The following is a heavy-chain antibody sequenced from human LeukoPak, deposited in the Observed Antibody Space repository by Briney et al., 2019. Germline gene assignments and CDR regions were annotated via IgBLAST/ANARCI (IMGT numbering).Heavy chain of an antibody. CDR3: ARLSRGSSGWYGLSDY. Sequence: SETLSLTCTVSGGSIGSSSYYWGWIRQPPGKGLEWIGSIYYSGSTYYNPSLKSRVTISVDTSKNQFSLKLSSVTAADTAVYYCARLSRGSSGWYGLSDYWGQGTLVTVSS. D-gene: IGHD6-19*01. CDR1: GGSIGSSSYY. CDR2: IYYSGST. J-gene: IGHJ4*02. V-gene: IGHV4-39*01.